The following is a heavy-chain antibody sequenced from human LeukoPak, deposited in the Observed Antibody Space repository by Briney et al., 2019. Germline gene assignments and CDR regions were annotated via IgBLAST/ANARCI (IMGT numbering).Heavy chain of an antibody. CDR2: ISGSGGST. V-gene: IGHV3-23*01. Sequence: GGSLRLSCAASGFTFSSYGMSWVRQAPGKGLEWVSAISGSGGSTYYADSVKGRFTISRDNSKNTLYLQMNSLRAEDTAVYYCAKEPDYDDYVYYFDYWGQGTLVTVSS. CDR3: AKEPDYDDYVYYFDY. J-gene: IGHJ4*02. D-gene: IGHD4-17*01. CDR1: GFTFSSYG.